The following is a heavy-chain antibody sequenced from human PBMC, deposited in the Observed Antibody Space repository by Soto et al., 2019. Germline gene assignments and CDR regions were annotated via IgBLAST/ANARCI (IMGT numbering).Heavy chain of an antibody. CDR2: IIPILGIA. D-gene: IGHD2-15*01. CDR3: ARELQGDCSGSSCFYYFDY. V-gene: IGHV1-69*08. Sequence: QVQLVQSGAEVKKPGSSVKVSCKASGGTFSSYTISWVRQAPGQGLEWMGRIIPILGIANYAQKFQGRVTITADKSTSTAYMELSSLRSEDTAVYYCARELQGDCSGSSCFYYFDYWGQGTLVTVSS. CDR1: GGTFSSYT. J-gene: IGHJ4*02.